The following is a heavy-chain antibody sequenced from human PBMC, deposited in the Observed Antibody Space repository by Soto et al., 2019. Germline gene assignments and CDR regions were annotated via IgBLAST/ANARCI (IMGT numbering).Heavy chain of an antibody. Sequence: QVRLVEFGEGVVQPGNSLRLSCAASGFTFSTYGMHWVRQAPGKGLEWVAHIWHDGSNTYYIDSVKGRFTISRDNSKNTLYLQMNSLRAEDTAVYYCATEIDWLHAFDFWGQGTMVTVSS. CDR2: IWHDGSNT. J-gene: IGHJ3*01. CDR1: GFTFSTYG. CDR3: ATEIDWLHAFDF. V-gene: IGHV3-33*01. D-gene: IGHD3-9*01.